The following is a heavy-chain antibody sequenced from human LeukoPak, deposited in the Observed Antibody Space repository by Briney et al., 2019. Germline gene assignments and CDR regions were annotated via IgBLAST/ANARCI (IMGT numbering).Heavy chain of an antibody. J-gene: IGHJ4*02. D-gene: IGHD6-19*01. CDR1: GFTFSTYA. Sequence: PGGSLRLSCAASGFTFSTYAITWVRQGPGKGLEWVSAIRPDGDRTYYANSVRGRLTISRDNSKDTVYLQINGLRVEDTAVYYCAREQSGTRGWYTVDCWGQGTLVTVSS. V-gene: IGHV3-23*01. CDR2: IRPDGDRT. CDR3: AREQSGTRGWYTVDC.